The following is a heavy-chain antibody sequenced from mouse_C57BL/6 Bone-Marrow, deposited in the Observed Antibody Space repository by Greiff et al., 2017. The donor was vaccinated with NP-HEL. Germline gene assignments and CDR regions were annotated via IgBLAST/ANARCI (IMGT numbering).Heavy chain of an antibody. CDR3: AYWCYYAMDY. V-gene: IGHV1-64*01. J-gene: IGHJ4*01. D-gene: IGHD1-1*01. CDR1: GYTFTSYW. CDR2: IHPNSGST. Sequence: QVQLQQPGAELVKPGASVKLSCKASGYTFTSYWMHWVKQRPGQGLEWIGMIHPNSGSTNYNEKFKSKATLTVDKSSSTAYMQLSRRTSEDSAVYYCAYWCYYAMDYWGQGTSVTVSS.